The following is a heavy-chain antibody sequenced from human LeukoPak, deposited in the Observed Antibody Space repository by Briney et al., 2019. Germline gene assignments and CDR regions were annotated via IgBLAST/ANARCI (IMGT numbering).Heavy chain of an antibody. J-gene: IGHJ4*02. V-gene: IGHV3-48*04. CDR1: GFTFSSYS. CDR2: ISSSGSTI. Sequence: GGSLRFSCAASGFTFSSYSMNWVRQAPGKGLEWVSYISSSGSTIYYADSVKGRFTISRDNAKNSLYLQMNSLRAEDTAVYYCARESGLRFPDYWGQGTLVTVSS. D-gene: IGHD3-3*01. CDR3: ARESGLRFPDY.